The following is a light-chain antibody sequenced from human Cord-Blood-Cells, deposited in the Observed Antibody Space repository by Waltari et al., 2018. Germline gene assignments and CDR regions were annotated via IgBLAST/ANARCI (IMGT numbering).Light chain of an antibody. CDR2: AAS. V-gene: IGKV1-39*01. Sequence: DGQVTQSPSSLSASVGDRVTITGRASQSISSYLNWYQQKPGKAPKLLIYAASSLQSGVPSRFSGSGSGTDFTLTISSLQPEDFATYYWQQSYSTPWTFGQGTTVEIK. CDR3: QQSYSTPWT. J-gene: IGKJ1*01. CDR1: QSISSY.